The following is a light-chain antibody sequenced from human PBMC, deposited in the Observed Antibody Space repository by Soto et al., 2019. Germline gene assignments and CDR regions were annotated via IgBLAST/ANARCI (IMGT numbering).Light chain of an antibody. CDR2: GAS. V-gene: IGKV3-20*01. J-gene: IGKJ3*01. CDR1: QNVTSR. CDR3: QQYGSSPFT. Sequence: EIVMAQSPATLSVSPGERATLSCRASQNVTSRLAWYQQKPGQAPRLLIYGASRRATGIPDRFSGSGSGTDFTLTISRLEPEDFAVYYCQQYGSSPFTFGPGTKVDIK.